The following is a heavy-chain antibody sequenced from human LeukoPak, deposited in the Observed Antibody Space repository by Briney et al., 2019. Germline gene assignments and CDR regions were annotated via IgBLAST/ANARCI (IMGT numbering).Heavy chain of an antibody. Sequence: SETLSLTCTVSGGPISSYYWSWIWQPPGKGLEWIGYIYTSGSTNYNPSLKSRVTISVDTSKNQFSLKLSSVTAADTAVYYCATSGDAFDIWGQGTMVTVSS. J-gene: IGHJ3*02. CDR1: GGPISSYY. D-gene: IGHD3-10*01. V-gene: IGHV4-4*09. CDR2: IYTSGST. CDR3: ATSGDAFDI.